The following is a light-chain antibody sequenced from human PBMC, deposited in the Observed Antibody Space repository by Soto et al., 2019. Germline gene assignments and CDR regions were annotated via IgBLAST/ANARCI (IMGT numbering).Light chain of an antibody. CDR1: QSVSSN. CDR2: GAS. Sequence: EIAMTQSPATLSGSPGGIAALSCRASQSVSSNLVWYLQIAGEPARLLIYGASTRATGIPARGSGSGSGTEFPLTISSLQSEDFAVYYCQQYDNWPTFGQGTKVDIK. J-gene: IGKJ1*01. V-gene: IGKV3-15*01. CDR3: QQYDNWPT.